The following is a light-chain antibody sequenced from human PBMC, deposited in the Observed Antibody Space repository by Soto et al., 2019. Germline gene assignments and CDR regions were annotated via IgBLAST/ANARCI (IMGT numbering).Light chain of an antibody. J-gene: IGKJ1*01. CDR1: QSVGSN. CDR3: QQYNNWPPQGT. Sequence: EIVMTQSPATLSVSPGERATLSCRASQSVGSNLAWYQQIPGQAPRLLVYGASTRAAGIPARFSGTGSGTEFTLTISGLQSEDFAVYFCQQYNNWPPQGTFGQGTKVDIK. CDR2: GAS. V-gene: IGKV3-15*01.